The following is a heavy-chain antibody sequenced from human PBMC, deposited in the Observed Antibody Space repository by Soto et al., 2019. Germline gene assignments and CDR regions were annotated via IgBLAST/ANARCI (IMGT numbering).Heavy chain of an antibody. CDR2: ISYDGSNK. D-gene: IGHD3-3*01. CDR3: GKDLATIFGGDY. J-gene: IGHJ4*02. V-gene: IGHV3-30*18. CDR1: GFTFSSYG. Sequence: QVQLVESGGGMVQPGRSLRLSCAASGFTFSSYGMHWVRQAPGKGLEWVALISYDGSNKYYADSVQGRFTISRDNSKNTLYLQMNSLSTGDTAVYYCGKDLATIFGGDYWGQGTQVTVSP.